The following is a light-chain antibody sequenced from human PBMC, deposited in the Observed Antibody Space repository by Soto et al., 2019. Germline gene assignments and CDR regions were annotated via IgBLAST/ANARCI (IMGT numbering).Light chain of an antibody. CDR1: QSVGSN. CDR3: QQRSNWPLT. CDR2: GAS. V-gene: IGKV3D-15*01. J-gene: IGKJ4*01. Sequence: RVKTQSPATLSVSPGERATLSCRASQSVGSNLAWYQQKPGQAPRLLIYGASNRATGIPDRFSGSGSGTDFTLTISRLEPEDFAVYYCQQRSNWPLTFGGGTKVDIK.